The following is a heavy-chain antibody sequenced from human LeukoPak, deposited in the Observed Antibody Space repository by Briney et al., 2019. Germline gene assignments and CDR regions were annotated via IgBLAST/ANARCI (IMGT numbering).Heavy chain of an antibody. CDR3: AKDAQRGFDYSNSLEY. CDR2: ISGSGGAT. J-gene: IGHJ4*02. CDR1: RFTFSNYA. V-gene: IGHV3-23*01. D-gene: IGHD4-11*01. Sequence: GGSLRLSCAASRFTFSNYAMNWVRQAPGKGLEWVSAISGSGGATYYADSVKGRFTISRDNSQNTVDLHMNSLRAEDTAVYYCAKDAQRGFDYSNSLEYWGQGTLVTVSS.